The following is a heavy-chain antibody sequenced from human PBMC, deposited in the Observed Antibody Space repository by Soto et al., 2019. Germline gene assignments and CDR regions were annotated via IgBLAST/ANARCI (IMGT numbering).Heavy chain of an antibody. V-gene: IGHV4-31*03. Sequence: PSETLSLTCTVSGGSISSGGYYWSWIRQHPGKGLEWIGYIYYSGTTYYNPSLKSRVTISVDTSKNQFSLKLSSVSAADTALYYCARCSLVVVPAPGFDPWGRNPGHRSS. J-gene: IGHJ5*02. D-gene: IGHD2-2*01. CDR1: GGSISSGGYY. CDR3: ARCSLVVVPAPGFDP. CDR2: IYYSGTT.